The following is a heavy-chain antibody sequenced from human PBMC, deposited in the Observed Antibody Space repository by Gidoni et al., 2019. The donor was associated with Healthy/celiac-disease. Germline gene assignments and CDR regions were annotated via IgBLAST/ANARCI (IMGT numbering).Heavy chain of an antibody. D-gene: IGHD3-10*01. CDR2: SSWNSGSI. V-gene: IGHV3-9*01. J-gene: IGHJ4*02. Sequence: EVQLVESGGGLVQLGRCLGLSWAASGFTLDDYASHWVRQAPGRGLEWVSGSSWNSGSIGYADSVKGRFTISRDNAKNALYLQMNSLRAEDTALYYCAKSYYGSESAFDYWGQVTLVTVSS. CDR1: GFTLDDYA. CDR3: AKSYYGSESAFDY.